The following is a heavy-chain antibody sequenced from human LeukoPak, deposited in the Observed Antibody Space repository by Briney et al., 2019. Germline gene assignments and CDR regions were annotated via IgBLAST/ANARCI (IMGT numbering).Heavy chain of an antibody. V-gene: IGHV3-7*05. CDR3: ARIYDNSGYYYF. CDR1: GFTLSNHW. D-gene: IGHD3-22*01. CDR2: IKQDGNEI. Sequence: AGSLTLSCAASGFTLSNHWRSWVRQPPGKGLEWVASIKQDGNEIHYVDSVKGRFTVSRDNARNALYLQMNSLRVEDTAVYYCARIYDNSGYYYFCGQGTLVTVSS. J-gene: IGHJ4*02.